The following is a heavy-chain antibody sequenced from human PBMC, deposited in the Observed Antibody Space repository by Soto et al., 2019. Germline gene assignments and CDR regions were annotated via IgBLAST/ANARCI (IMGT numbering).Heavy chain of an antibody. CDR3: ARGVVTSTSDREDFEY. CDR2: INLHSGDT. J-gene: IGHJ4*02. D-gene: IGHD2-21*02. V-gene: IGHV1-2*02. CDR1: GCSFTGYY. Sequence: GAAVKVSCKTCGCSFTGYYMHWVRQAPGQGLESMGWINLHSGDTDYAQKFQDRVTMTRDTSINTAYMEVSRLRSGDTAVYYCARGVVTSTSDREDFEYWGQGTLVTVSS.